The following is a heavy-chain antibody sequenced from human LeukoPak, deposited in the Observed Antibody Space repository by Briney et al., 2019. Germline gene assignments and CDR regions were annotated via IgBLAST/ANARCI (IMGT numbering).Heavy chain of an antibody. J-gene: IGHJ3*02. CDR1: GGSISSSSYS. D-gene: IGHD6-19*01. V-gene: IGHV4-39*07. CDR2: IYYSGST. Sequence: PSETLSLTCTVSGGSISSSSYSWGWIRQPPGKGLEWIGSIYYSGSTYYNPSLKSRVTISVDTSKNQFSLKLSSVTAADTAVYYCARLQYSSGWNGKNDAFDIWGQGTMVTVSS. CDR3: ARLQYSSGWNGKNDAFDI.